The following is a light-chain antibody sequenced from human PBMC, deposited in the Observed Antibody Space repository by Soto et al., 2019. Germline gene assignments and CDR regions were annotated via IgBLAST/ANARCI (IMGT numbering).Light chain of an antibody. Sequence: EIVLTQSPGTLSLSPGERATISCRASQSVSSSYLAWYQQKPGQAPRLLIYGASSRATGIPDTFSGSGSGTDFTLTISRLEPEDFAVYYCQQYGSSPPYTFGQGTKLEIK. CDR2: GAS. CDR3: QQYGSSPPYT. V-gene: IGKV3-20*01. CDR1: QSVSSSY. J-gene: IGKJ2*01.